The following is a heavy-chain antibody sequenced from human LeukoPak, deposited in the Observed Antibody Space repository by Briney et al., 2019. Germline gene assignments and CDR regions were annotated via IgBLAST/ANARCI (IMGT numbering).Heavy chain of an antibody. J-gene: IGHJ4*02. Sequence: PGGSLRLSCVDSGFTFTNAWMSWVRQAPGKGLEWVSTISNSGDATYYADSVKGRFTISRDNSKNTLYLQMNSLRAEDTAVYYCAKAPPYKKYFDYWGQGTLVTVSS. V-gene: IGHV3-23*01. CDR3: AKAPPYKKYFDY. CDR1: GFTFTNAW. D-gene: IGHD1-1*01. CDR2: ISNSGDAT.